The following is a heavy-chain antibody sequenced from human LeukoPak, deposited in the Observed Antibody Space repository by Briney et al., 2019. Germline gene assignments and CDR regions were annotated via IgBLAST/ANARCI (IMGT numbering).Heavy chain of an antibody. Sequence: GGSLRLSCAASGFTFSSYGMHWVRQAPGKGLEWVAFIRYDGSNKYYADSVKGRFTISRDNSKNTLYLQMNSLRAEDTAVYYCAKDLDSSSWLGCRIFDYWGQGTLVTVSS. D-gene: IGHD6-13*01. CDR1: GFTFSSYG. V-gene: IGHV3-30*02. CDR2: IRYDGSNK. J-gene: IGHJ4*02. CDR3: AKDLDSSSWLGCRIFDY.